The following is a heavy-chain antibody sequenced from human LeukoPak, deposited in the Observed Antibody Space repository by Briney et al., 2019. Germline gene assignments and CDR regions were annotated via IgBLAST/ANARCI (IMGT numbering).Heavy chain of an antibody. CDR1: GFTVSSNY. CDR3: ARGLIYSPNWFDP. J-gene: IGHJ5*02. CDR2: IYTGGNT. V-gene: IGHV3-66*01. D-gene: IGHD4-11*01. Sequence: GGPLRLSCAGSGFTVSSNYMSWVRQAPGKGLEWVSVIYTGGNTYYADSVKGRFTISRDNSKNTLYLQMNSLRAEDTAVYYCARGLIYSPNWFDPWGQGTLVTVSS.